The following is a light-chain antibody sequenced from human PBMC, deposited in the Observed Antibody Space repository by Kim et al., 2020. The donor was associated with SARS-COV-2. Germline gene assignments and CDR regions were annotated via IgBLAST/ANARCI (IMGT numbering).Light chain of an antibody. J-gene: IGKJ1*01. CDR1: QSISSY. V-gene: IGKV1-39*01. CDR2: AAS. Sequence: AYVGDRVTITYRASQSISSYLNWYQQKPGKAPKLLIYAASSLQSRVPSRFSGSGSGTDFTLTISSLQPEDFATYYCQQSYSTPWTFGQGTKVDIK. CDR3: QQSYSTPWT.